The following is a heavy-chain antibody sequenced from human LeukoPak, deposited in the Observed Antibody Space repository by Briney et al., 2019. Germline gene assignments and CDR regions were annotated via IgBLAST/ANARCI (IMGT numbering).Heavy chain of an antibody. D-gene: IGHD3-10*01. V-gene: IGHV3-30*02. J-gene: IGHJ4*02. CDR2: IRYDGSNK. CDR1: GFTFSSYG. Sequence: PGGSLRLSCAASGFTFSSYGMHWVRQAPGKGLEWVAFIRYDGSNKYYADSVKGRFTISRDNSKNTLYLQMNSLRAEDTAVYYCAKGDTMVRGVIANYWGQGTLVTVSS. CDR3: AKGDTMVRGVIANY.